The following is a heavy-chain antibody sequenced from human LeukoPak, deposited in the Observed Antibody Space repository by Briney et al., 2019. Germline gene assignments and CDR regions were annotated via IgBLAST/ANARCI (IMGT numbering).Heavy chain of an antibody. J-gene: IGHJ6*02. CDR2: ISWNSGSI. D-gene: IGHD3-10*01. V-gene: IGHV3-9*01. CDR3: AKVSGYYYGSGSRYYYYGMDV. Sequence: GGSLRLSCAASGFTFDDYAMHWVRQASGKGLEWVSGISWNSGSIGYADSVKGRFTISRDNAKNSLYLQMNSLRAEDTALYYCAKVSGYYYGSGSRYYYYGMDVWGQGTTVTVSS. CDR1: GFTFDDYA.